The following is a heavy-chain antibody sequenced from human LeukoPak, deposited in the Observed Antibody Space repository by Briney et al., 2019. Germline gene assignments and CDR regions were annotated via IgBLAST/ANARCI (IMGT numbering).Heavy chain of an antibody. V-gene: IGHV3-30*02. J-gene: IGHJ4*02. CDR2: VWYDGTNK. D-gene: IGHD3-22*01. CDR3: AKDSSGSYSHFDY. Sequence: GGSLRLSCAASGFTFSSYAMHWVRQAPGKGLEWVAFVWYDGTNKYYADSVKGRFTISRDNSKNTLYLQINSLRPEDTAVYYCAKDSSGSYSHFDYWGQGTLVTVSS. CDR1: GFTFSSYA.